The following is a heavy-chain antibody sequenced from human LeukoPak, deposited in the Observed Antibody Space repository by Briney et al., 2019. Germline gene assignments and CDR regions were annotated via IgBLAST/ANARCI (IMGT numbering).Heavy chain of an antibody. CDR1: GFTFGDYA. CDR2: IRGTAYGGPT. CDR3: TRGGGTTTTCYGGWFDP. Sequence: PGGSLRLSCTSSGFTFGDYAMSWVRQAPGKGLEWVGFIRGTAYGGPTEYAASVKGRFPISRDDSKSIAYLQMNSLKTEDTAVYYCTRGGGTTTTCYGGWFDPWGQGTLVTVSS. J-gene: IGHJ5*02. V-gene: IGHV3-49*04. D-gene: IGHD2-2*01.